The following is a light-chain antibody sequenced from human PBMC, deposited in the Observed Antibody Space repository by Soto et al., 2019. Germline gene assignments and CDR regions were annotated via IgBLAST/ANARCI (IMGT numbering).Light chain of an antibody. J-gene: IGKJ1*01. Sequence: EIVLTQSPAALSLYPGERATLSCRASQSVSSYLAWYQQKPGQAPRLLIYDASNRATGIPARFSGSGSGTDFTLTISSLEPEDFAVYYCQQRSNWPQWTFGQGTKV. CDR3: QQRSNWPQWT. V-gene: IGKV3-11*01. CDR1: QSVSSY. CDR2: DAS.